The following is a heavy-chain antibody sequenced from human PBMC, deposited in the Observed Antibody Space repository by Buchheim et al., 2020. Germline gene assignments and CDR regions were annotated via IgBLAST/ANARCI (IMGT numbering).Heavy chain of an antibody. J-gene: IGHJ1*01. D-gene: IGHD3-10*01. CDR1: GYIFTSFT. Sequence: VELVQSGTEVKKPGTSVKLSCKGSGYIFTSFTMHWVRQAPGQGLEWMGWINPGSEKTKYSQKFHDRITITRDIAADTAYMELSGLRAEDTAVYFCAGGWFGGYWGQGTL. V-gene: IGHV1-3*01. CDR3: AGGWFGGY. CDR2: INPGSEKT.